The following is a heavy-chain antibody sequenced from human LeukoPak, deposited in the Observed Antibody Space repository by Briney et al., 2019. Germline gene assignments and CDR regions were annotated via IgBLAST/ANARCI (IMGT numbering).Heavy chain of an antibody. CDR3: AKLDPDLAAFDI. CDR2: ISSSSRTI. V-gene: IGHV3-48*04. J-gene: IGHJ3*02. Sequence: GGSLRLSCAASGFTFSSYSMNWVRQAPGKGLEWVSYISSSSRTIYDADSVKGRFTISRDNAKNSLYLQMNSLRAEDMALYYCAKLDPDLAAFDIWGQGTMVTVSS. CDR1: GFTFSSYS. D-gene: IGHD1-14*01.